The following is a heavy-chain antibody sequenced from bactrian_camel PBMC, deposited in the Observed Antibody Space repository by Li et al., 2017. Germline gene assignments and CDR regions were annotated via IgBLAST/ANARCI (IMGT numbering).Heavy chain of an antibody. V-gene: IGHV3S53*01. D-gene: IGHD5*01. CDR2: IDTDGST. CDR3: AARQPCRVWLGYEDPGEYNI. Sequence: HVQLVESGGGSVQAGGSLRLSCAASRYMYDNGCMGWFRQAPGKEREGVATIDTDGSTRYADSVKGRFTLSKDNAKNTLYLQMNSLKPEDSAMYYCAARQPCRVWLGYEDPGEYNIWGQGTQVTVS. CDR1: RYMYDNGC. J-gene: IGHJ4*01.